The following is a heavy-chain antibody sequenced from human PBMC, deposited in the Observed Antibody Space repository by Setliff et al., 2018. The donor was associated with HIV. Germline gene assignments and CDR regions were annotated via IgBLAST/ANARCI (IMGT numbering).Heavy chain of an antibody. CDR3: ARGGSSWYYMDV. D-gene: IGHD6-13*01. Sequence: PGGSLRLSCAASGFTFSSYAMSWVRQAPGKGLEWVSYISSSSSTIYYADSVKGRFTISRDNAKNSLYLEMNSLRAEDTAVYYCARGGSSWYYMDVWGKGTTVTVSS. V-gene: IGHV3-48*01. J-gene: IGHJ6*03. CDR2: ISSSSSTI. CDR1: GFTFSSYA.